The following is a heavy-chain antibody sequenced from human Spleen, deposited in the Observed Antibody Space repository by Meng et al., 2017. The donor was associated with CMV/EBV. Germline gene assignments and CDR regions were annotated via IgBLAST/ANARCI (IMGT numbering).Heavy chain of an antibody. CDR1: GYTFTGYY. D-gene: IGHD2-2*01. CDR3: ARGGYCSSTSCRRDAFDI. V-gene: IGHV1-2*02. CDR2: INPNSGGT. J-gene: IGHJ3*02. Sequence: ASVKVSCKASGYTFTGYYMQWVRQAPGQGLEWMGWINPNSGGTNYAQKFQGRVTMTRDTSISTAYLEMSRLRSDDTAVYYCARGGYCSSTSCRRDAFDIWGQGTMVTVSS.